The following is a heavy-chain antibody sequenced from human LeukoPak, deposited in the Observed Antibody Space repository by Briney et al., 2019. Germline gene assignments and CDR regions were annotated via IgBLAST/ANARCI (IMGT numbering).Heavy chain of an antibody. CDR2: INWNGGST. CDR1: GFTFDDYG. J-gene: IGHJ4*02. V-gene: IGHV3-20*04. Sequence: GGSLRLSCAASGFTFDDYGMSWVRQAPGKGLEWVSGINWNGGSTGYADSVKGRFTISRDNAKNSLYLQVNSLRAEDTALYYCARDWRNTVSPDYWRQGTLVTVSS. D-gene: IGHD4-17*01. CDR3: ARDWRNTVSPDY.